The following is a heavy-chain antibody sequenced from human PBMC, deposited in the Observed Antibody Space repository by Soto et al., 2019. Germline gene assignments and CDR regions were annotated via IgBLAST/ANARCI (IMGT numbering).Heavy chain of an antibody. J-gene: IGHJ6*01. V-gene: IGHV4-34*01. CDR2: INHSGTI. Sequence: SETLSLTCAVYGGSFSGYYWTWIRQPPGKGLEWIGEINHSGTINFNPSLKSRLTISLDTSKKHFSLKLSSVTDADTAAYYCARADSTMVNYYSLEVWGQGTTVSVSS. CDR3: ARADSTMVNYYSLEV. D-gene: IGHD3-10*01. CDR1: GGSFSGYY.